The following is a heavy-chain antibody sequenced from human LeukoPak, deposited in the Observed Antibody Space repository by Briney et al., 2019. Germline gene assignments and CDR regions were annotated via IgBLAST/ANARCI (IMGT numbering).Heavy chain of an antibody. V-gene: IGHV4-59*01. CDR1: GGSISSYY. D-gene: IGHD2-2*01. Sequence: PSETLSLTCTVSGGSISSYYWSWIRQPPRKRLEWIGYIYYSGSTNYNPSLKSRVTISVDTSKNQFSLKLSSVTAADTAVYYCARGHCSSTSCYLDYWGQGTLVTVSS. CDR3: ARGHCSSTSCYLDY. CDR2: IYYSGST. J-gene: IGHJ4*02.